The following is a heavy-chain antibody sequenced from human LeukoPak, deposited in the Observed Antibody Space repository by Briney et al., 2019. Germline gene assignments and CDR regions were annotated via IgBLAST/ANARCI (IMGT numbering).Heavy chain of an antibody. CDR3: ARKGAAAGQPHYYYYMDV. V-gene: IGHV4-34*01. J-gene: IGHJ6*03. D-gene: IGHD6-13*01. Sequence: SETLSLTCAVYGGSFSGYYLSWIRQPPGKGLEWIGEINHSGSTNYNPSLKSRVAISVDTSKNQFSLKLSSVTAADTAVYYCARKGAAAGQPHYYYYMDVWGKGTTVTVSS. CDR2: INHSGST. CDR1: GGSFSGYY.